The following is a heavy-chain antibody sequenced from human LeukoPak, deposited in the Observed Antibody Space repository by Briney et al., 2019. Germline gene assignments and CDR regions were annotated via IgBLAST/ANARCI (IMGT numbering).Heavy chain of an antibody. Sequence: SETLSLTCTVSGGSISSSSYYWGWIRQPPGKGLEWIGSIYYSGSTYYNPSLKSRVTISVDTSKNQFSLKLSSVTAADTAVYYCARGLQRWLQSGNAFDIWGQGTMVTVSS. CDR3: ARGLQRWLQSGNAFDI. D-gene: IGHD5-24*01. J-gene: IGHJ3*02. CDR2: IYYSGST. CDR1: GGSISSSSYY. V-gene: IGHV4-39*07.